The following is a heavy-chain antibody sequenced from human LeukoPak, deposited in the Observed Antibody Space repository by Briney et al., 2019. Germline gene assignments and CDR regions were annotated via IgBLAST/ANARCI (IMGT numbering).Heavy chain of an antibody. CDR2: FSGSGSST. V-gene: IGHV3-23*01. D-gene: IGHD5/OR15-5a*01. J-gene: IGHJ4*02. CDR3: ASGSRFDY. CDR1: GFTFSTYA. Sequence: GGSLRLSCAASGFTFSTYAMSWVRQAPGKGLEWVSTFSGSGSSTYYADSVKGRFTISRDNSQNTLYLQMNSLRTEDTAVYYCASGSRFDYWGQGTLVTVSS.